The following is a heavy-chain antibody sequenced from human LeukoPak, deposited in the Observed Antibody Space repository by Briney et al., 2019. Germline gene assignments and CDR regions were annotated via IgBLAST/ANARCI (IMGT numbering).Heavy chain of an antibody. CDR2: IYDSGST. V-gene: IGHV4-30-4*08. D-gene: IGHD2-2*02. CDR3: ARARCSSTSCYISDGAFDI. CDR1: GGSISRGDYY. Sequence: SQTLSLTCTVSGGSISRGDYYWSWIRQPPGKGLEWIGYIYDSGSTYYNPSLKCRVTISVDTSKNQFSLKLSSVTAADTAVYYCARARCSSTSCYISDGAFDIWGQGTLVTVSS. J-gene: IGHJ3*02.